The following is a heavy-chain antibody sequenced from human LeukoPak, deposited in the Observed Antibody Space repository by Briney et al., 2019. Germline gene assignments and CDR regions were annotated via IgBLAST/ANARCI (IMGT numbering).Heavy chain of an antibody. CDR1: GGTFSSYA. CDR2: IIPIFGTA. Sequence: GASVKVSCKASGGTFSSYAISWVRQAPGQGLEWMGRIIPIFGTANYAQKFQGRVTITTDESTSTAYMELSSLRSEDTAVYYCARGISPRNKGAFDYWGQGTLVTVSS. J-gene: IGHJ4*02. D-gene: IGHD1/OR15-1a*01. CDR3: ARGISPRNKGAFDY. V-gene: IGHV1-69*05.